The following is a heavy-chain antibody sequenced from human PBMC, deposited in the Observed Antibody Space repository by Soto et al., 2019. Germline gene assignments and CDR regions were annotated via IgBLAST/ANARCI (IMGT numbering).Heavy chain of an antibody. Sequence: LRLSCAASGFTFSSYAMHWVRQAPGKGLEWVAIISYDASNKYYADSVKGRFTISRDNSKNTLYLQMNSLRAEDTAVYYCARGYSSSSAAFDYWGQGTLVTVSS. D-gene: IGHD6-13*01. CDR1: GFTFSSYA. J-gene: IGHJ4*02. CDR3: ARGYSSSSAAFDY. CDR2: ISYDASNK. V-gene: IGHV3-30-3*01.